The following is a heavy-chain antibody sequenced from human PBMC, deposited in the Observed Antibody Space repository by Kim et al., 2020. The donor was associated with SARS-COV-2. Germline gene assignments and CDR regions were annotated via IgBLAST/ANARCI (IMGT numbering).Heavy chain of an antibody. J-gene: IGHJ4*01. CDR2: ISYDGSNK. Sequence: GGSLRLSCAASGFTFSSYAMHWVRQAPGKGLEWVAVISYDGSNKYYADSVKGRFTISRDNSKNTLYLQMNSLRAEDTAVYYCARDLGVVAGTYEPTSYWG. CDR1: GFTFSSYA. V-gene: IGHV3-30*04. D-gene: IGHD6-19*01. CDR3: ARDLGVVAGTYEPTSY.